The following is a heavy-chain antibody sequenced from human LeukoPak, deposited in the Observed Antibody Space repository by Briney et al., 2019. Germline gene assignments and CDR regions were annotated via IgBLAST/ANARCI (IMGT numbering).Heavy chain of an antibody. CDR2: INPNSGGT. CDR3: ARTDDSLFPLNDY. CDR1: GYTFTGYY. J-gene: IGHJ4*02. D-gene: IGHD1-1*01. Sequence: ASVKVSCKASGYTFTGYYMHWVRQAPGQGVEWMGWINPNSGGTNYAQKFQGRVTMTRDTSISTAYMELSRLRSDDTAVYYCARTDDSLFPLNDYWGQGTLVTVSS. V-gene: IGHV1-2*02.